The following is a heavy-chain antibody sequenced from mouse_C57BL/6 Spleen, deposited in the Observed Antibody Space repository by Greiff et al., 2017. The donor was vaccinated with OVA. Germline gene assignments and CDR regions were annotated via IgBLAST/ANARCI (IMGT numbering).Heavy chain of an antibody. D-gene: IGHD1-1*01. CDR3: ARVITTVVGEGYFDY. CDR2: INPSSGYT. Sequence: QVQLQQSGAELAKPGASVKLSCKASGYTFTSYWMHWVKQRPGQGLEWIGYINPSSGYTKYNQKFKDKATLTADTSSSTAYMQLSSLTYEDSAVYYCARVITTVVGEGYFDYWGQGTTLTVSS. CDR1: GYTFTSYW. J-gene: IGHJ2*01. V-gene: IGHV1-7*01.